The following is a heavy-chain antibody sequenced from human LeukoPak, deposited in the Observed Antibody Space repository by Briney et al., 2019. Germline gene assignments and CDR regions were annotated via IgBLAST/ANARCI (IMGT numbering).Heavy chain of an antibody. V-gene: IGHV4-34*01. Sequence: SETLSLTCAVYGGSFSGYYWSWIRQPPGKGLEWIGEINHSGSTNYNPSLKSRVTISVDTSKNQFSLKLSSVTAADTAVYYCARQPTHTIFGVVITNYFDYWGQGTLVTVSS. J-gene: IGHJ4*02. D-gene: IGHD3-3*01. CDR3: ARQPTHTIFGVVITNYFDY. CDR1: GGSFSGYY. CDR2: INHSGST.